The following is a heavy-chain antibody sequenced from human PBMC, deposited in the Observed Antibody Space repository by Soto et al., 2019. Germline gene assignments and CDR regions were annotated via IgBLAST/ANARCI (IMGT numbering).Heavy chain of an antibody. CDR3: VRDDVGVGIDY. V-gene: IGHV3-74*03. J-gene: IGHJ4*02. CDR2: IDSDGNST. D-gene: IGHD1-26*01. CDR1: GFTFSSYW. Sequence: QPGGSLRLSCAASGFTFSSYWMHWVRQVPGKGLVWVSHIDSDGNSTTYADSVKGRFTISRDNAKNTVYLQMNSLRAEDTAVYYCVRDDVGVGIDYWGLGTLVTVSS.